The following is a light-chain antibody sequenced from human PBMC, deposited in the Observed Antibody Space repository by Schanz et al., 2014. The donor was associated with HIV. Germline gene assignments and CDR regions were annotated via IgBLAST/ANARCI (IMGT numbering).Light chain of an antibody. Sequence: QSALTQPASVSGSPGQSITISCTGTSSDIGAYNYVSWYQQYPGKAPKLMIYEVSKRPSGVPDRFSGSKSGNTASLTITGLQAEDEADYYCQSFDSSLSAVVFGGGTKVTVL. CDR1: SSDIGAYNY. CDR2: EVS. CDR3: QSFDSSLSAVV. V-gene: IGLV2-14*01. J-gene: IGLJ2*01.